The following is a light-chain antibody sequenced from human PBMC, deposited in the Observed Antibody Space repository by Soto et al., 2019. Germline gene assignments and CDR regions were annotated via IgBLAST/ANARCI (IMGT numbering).Light chain of an antibody. V-gene: IGKV3-11*01. CDR1: PSVSSY. Sequence: EIVLTQSPATLSLSPGERATLSCRASPSVSSYLAWYQQKPGQYPRLLIYDAFNRATGIPARFSGSGSGTAFTLTISSLAPEDFAVYYCQQRSNWPPRYTFGQGTKLEIK. CDR2: DAF. J-gene: IGKJ2*01. CDR3: QQRSNWPPRYT.